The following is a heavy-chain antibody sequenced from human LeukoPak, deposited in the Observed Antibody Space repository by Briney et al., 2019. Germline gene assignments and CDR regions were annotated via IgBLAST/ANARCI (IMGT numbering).Heavy chain of an antibody. J-gene: IGHJ5*02. Sequence: GASVKVSCKASGYTFTSYWIGWVRQMPGKGLEWMGIIYPGDSDTRYSPSFQGQVTISADKSISTAYLQWSSLKASDTAMYYCARTGVPAVPLSWFDPWGQGTLVTVSS. V-gene: IGHV5-51*01. CDR1: GYTFTSYW. D-gene: IGHD2-2*01. CDR3: ARTGVPAVPLSWFDP. CDR2: IYPGDSDT.